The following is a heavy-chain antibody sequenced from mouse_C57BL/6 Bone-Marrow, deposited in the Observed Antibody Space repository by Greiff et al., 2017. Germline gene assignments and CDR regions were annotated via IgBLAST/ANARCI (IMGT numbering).Heavy chain of an antibody. CDR3: ARYYGSRWWYFDV. D-gene: IGHD1-1*01. V-gene: IGHV2-2*01. CDR2: IWSGGST. CDR1: GFSLTSYG. J-gene: IGHJ1*03. Sequence: VKLVESGPGLVQPSQSLSITCTVSGFSLTSYGVHWVRQSPGKGLEWLGVIWSGGSTDYNAAFISRLSISKDNSKSQVFFKMNSLQADDTAIYYCARYYGSRWWYFDVWGTGTTVTVSS.